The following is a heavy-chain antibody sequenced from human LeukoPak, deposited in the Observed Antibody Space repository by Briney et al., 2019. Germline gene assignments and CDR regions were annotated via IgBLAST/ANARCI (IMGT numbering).Heavy chain of an antibody. CDR1: GGSISSHY. V-gene: IGHV4-59*11. J-gene: IGHJ4*02. CDR3: ARETSLAGFASGLGFNY. D-gene: IGHD6-19*01. CDR2: IYYSGST. Sequence: SETLSLTCTVSGGSISSHYWSWIRQPPGKGLEWIGYIYYSGSTNYNPSLKSRVTMSIDTSKNQFSLKLTSVTAADTATYYCARETSLAGFASGLGFNYWGQGILVTVSS.